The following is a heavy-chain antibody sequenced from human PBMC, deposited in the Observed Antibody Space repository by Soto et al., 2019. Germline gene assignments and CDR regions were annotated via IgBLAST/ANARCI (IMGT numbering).Heavy chain of an antibody. Sequence: GESLKISCKGSGYSFAGYWITWVRQKPGKGLEWMGRIDPSDSQTYYSPSFRGHVTISVTKSITTVFLQWSSLRASETAMYYCARQIYDSDTGPNFQYYFDSWGQGTPVTVSS. V-gene: IGHV5-10-1*01. CDR2: IDPSDSQT. D-gene: IGHD3-22*01. CDR1: GYSFAGYW. J-gene: IGHJ4*02. CDR3: ARQIYDSDTGPNFQYYFDS.